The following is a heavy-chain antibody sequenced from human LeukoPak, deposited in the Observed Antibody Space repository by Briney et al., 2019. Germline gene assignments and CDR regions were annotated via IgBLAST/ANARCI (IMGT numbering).Heavy chain of an antibody. CDR3: ARDLNYMDV. J-gene: IGHJ6*03. CDR2: IYHSGST. CDR1: GYSISSGYY. V-gene: IGHV4-38-2*02. Sequence: PSETLSLTCTVSGYSISSGYYWGWIRQPPGKGLEWIGSIYHSGSTYYNPSLKSRVTISVDTSKNQFSLKLSSVTAADTAVYYCARDLNYMDVWGKGTTVTVSS.